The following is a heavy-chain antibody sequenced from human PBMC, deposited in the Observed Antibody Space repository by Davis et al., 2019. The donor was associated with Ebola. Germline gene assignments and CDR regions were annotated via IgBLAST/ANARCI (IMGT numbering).Heavy chain of an antibody. CDR1: GFSFSSYW. D-gene: IGHD3-3*01. V-gene: IGHV3-7*03. CDR2: IKQDGSEK. Sequence: GESLKISCAASGFSFSSYWMSWVRQAPGKGLEWVASIKQDGSEKYYVDSVKGRFTISRDNAKNSLYLQMNSLRTEDTALYYCAKDHPTTYDFWSGYYDYWGQGTLVTVSS. J-gene: IGHJ4*02. CDR3: AKDHPTTYDFWSGYYDY.